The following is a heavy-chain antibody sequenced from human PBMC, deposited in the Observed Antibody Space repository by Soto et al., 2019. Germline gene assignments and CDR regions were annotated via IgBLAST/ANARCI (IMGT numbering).Heavy chain of an antibody. Sequence: PRGSRRLASPASGFTFISYLMSWVRQAPGDGVEWVANIKQDGSAKYYVDSVKGRFTISRHSAKNALYLQMNSLRAEGTAVYYCASESGLIMYYDFWSGYLGYWGQGT. J-gene: IGHJ4*02. V-gene: IGHV3-7*01. CDR2: IKQDGSAK. CDR3: ASESGLIMYYDFWSGYLGY. CDR1: GFTFISYL. D-gene: IGHD3-3*01.